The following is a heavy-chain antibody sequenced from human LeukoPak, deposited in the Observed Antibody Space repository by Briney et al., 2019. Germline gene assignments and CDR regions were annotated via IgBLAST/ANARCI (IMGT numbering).Heavy chain of an antibody. CDR3: ATYTRHCSGDTRYSIDY. D-gene: IGHD2-15*01. V-gene: IGHV4-59*08. CDR1: GDSISIYH. CDR2: IYYSGST. Sequence: SETLSLTCTVSGDSISIYHWTWIRQSPERGLEWIGYIYYSGSTNYNPFLKSRVTISLDTSNNQFSLKLTSVTAADTAIYYCATYTRHCSGDTRYSIDYWGQGTLVTVSS. J-gene: IGHJ4*02.